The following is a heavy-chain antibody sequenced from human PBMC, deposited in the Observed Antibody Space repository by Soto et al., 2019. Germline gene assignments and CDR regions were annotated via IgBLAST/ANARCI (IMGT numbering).Heavy chain of an antibody. D-gene: IGHD3-22*01. CDR2: IIPILGIA. CDR3: ASSTYYYDSSGWLNYGMDV. J-gene: IGHJ6*02. Sequence: SVKVSCKASGGTFSSYTISWVRQAPGQGLEWMGRIIPILGIANYAQKFQGRVTITADKSTSTAYMELSSLRSEDTAVYYCASSTYYYDSSGWLNYGMDVWGQGTTVTVSS. V-gene: IGHV1-69*02. CDR1: GGTFSSYT.